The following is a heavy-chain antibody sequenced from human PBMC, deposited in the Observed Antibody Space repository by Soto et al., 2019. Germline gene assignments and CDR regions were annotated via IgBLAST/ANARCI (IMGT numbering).Heavy chain of an antibody. V-gene: IGHV3-21*01. D-gene: IGHD1-26*01. CDR2: ISSSSSYI. Sequence: EVQLVESGGGLVKPGGSLRLSCAASGFTFSSYSMNWVRQAPGKGLEWVSSISSSSSYIYYADSAKGRFTISRDNDKNSLYLQMNSLRAEDTAVYYCARGLGATWITRAEYFQHWGQGTLVTVSS. CDR1: GFTFSSYS. CDR3: ARGLGATWITRAEYFQH. J-gene: IGHJ1*01.